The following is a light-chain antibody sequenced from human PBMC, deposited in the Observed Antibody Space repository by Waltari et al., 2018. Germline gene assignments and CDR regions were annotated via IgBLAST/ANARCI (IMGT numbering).Light chain of an antibody. CDR1: SSDVGGYNY. J-gene: IGLJ3*02. Sequence: QSTLTQPTSASGSHGKSVPTSCTVTSSDVGGYNYVSWYQQHPGKAPKLMIYEVSKRPSGVPDRFSGSKSGNTASLTVSGLQAEDEADYYCSSYAGSNNLVFGGGTKLSVL. CDR3: SSYAGSNNLV. V-gene: IGLV2-8*01. CDR2: EVS.